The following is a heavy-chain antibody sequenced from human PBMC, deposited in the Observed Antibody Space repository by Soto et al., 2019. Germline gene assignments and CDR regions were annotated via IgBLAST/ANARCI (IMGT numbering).Heavy chain of an antibody. J-gene: IGHJ4*02. Sequence: EVQLLESVGGLVQPGGSLTFTCAASGFTFSSYAMSWVRQAPGKGLEWVSAISGSTSSTYYADSVKGRFTISRDNSKNTLYLQINRLRAEDTAVYYCAKERWAAAGTPTFDYWGQGTLVTVSS. CDR1: GFTFSSYA. CDR2: ISGSTSST. D-gene: IGHD6-13*01. V-gene: IGHV3-23*01. CDR3: AKERWAAAGTPTFDY.